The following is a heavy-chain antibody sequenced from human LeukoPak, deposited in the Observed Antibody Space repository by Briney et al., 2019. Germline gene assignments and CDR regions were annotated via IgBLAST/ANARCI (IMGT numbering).Heavy chain of an antibody. V-gene: IGHV3-15*01. CDR1: GFTFSNAW. CDR3: TTNIYSGSPAFDY. Sequence: PGGSLRLSCAVSGFTFSNAWMSWVRQAPGKGLEWVGRIRSKTDGGTTDYAAPVKGRFTISRDDSKNTLYLQMNSLKTEDTAVYYCTTNIYSGSPAFDYWGQGTLVTVSS. J-gene: IGHJ4*02. D-gene: IGHD1-26*01. CDR2: IRSKTDGGTT.